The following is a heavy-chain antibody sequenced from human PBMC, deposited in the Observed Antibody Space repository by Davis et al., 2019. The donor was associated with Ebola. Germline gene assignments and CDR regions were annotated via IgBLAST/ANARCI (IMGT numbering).Heavy chain of an antibody. CDR2: MNPNSGNT. CDR3: ARRSTITIFGVVTHDAFDI. CDR1: GYTFTSYD. D-gene: IGHD3-3*01. Sequence: ASVKVSCKASGYTFTSYDINWVRQATGQGLEWMGWMNPNSGNTGYAQKFQGRVTMTRNTSISTAYMELSSLRSEDTAVYYCARRSTITIFGVVTHDAFDIWGQGTMVTVSS. V-gene: IGHV1-8*01. J-gene: IGHJ3*02.